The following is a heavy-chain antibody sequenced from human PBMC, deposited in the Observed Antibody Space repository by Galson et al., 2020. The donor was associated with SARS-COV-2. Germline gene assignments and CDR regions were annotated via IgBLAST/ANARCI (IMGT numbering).Heavy chain of an antibody. J-gene: IGHJ4*02. CDR1: GFTFSSYS. V-gene: IGHV3-21*01. Sequence: GESLKISCAASGFTFSSYSMNWVRQAPGKGLEWVLSISSSSYIYYADSVKGRFTISRDNAKNSLYLQMNSLRAEDTAVYYCATPRGYSGYDFDYWGQGTLVTVSS. CDR3: ATPRGYSGYDFDY. D-gene: IGHD5-12*01. CDR2: ISSSSYI.